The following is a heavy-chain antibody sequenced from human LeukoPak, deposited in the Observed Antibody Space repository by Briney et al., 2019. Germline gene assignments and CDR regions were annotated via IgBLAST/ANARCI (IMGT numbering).Heavy chain of an antibody. Sequence: PSETLSLTCTVSGGSISSSSYYWGWIRQPPGKGLEWIGSIYYSGSTYYNPSLKSRVTISVDTSKNQFSLKLSSVTAADTAVYYCARTDSSGYYSYWFDPWGQGTLVTVSS. J-gene: IGHJ5*02. CDR2: IYYSGST. D-gene: IGHD3-22*01. V-gene: IGHV4-39*07. CDR1: GGSISSSSYY. CDR3: ARTDSSGYYSYWFDP.